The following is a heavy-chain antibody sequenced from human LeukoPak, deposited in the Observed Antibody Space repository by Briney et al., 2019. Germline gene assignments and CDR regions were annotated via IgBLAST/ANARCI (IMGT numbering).Heavy chain of an antibody. CDR1: GFTFSSYA. CDR3: AKVGPYCSSTSCYTTEYFQH. J-gene: IGHJ1*01. V-gene: IGHV3-23*01. CDR2: ISGSGGST. D-gene: IGHD2-2*02. Sequence: GGSLRLSCAASGFTFSSYALSWVRQAPRKGLEWVSAISGSGGSTYYADSVKGRFTISRDNSKNTLYLQMNSLRAEDTAVYYCAKVGPYCSSTSCYTTEYFQHWGQGTLSPSPQ.